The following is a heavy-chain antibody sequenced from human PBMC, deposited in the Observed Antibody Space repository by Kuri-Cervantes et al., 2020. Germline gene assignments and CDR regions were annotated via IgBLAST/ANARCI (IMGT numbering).Heavy chain of an antibody. Sequence: GESLKISCAASGFTFITYTMNWVRQAPGKGLEWVANIKQDGGEKYYVDSMKGRFTISRDNAKNSVYLQMNSLRAEDTAVYYCARGVRILWFGEQLIPYYFDYWGQGTLVTVSS. D-gene: IGHD3-10*01. CDR2: IKQDGGEK. J-gene: IGHJ4*02. CDR3: ARGVRILWFGEQLIPYYFDY. V-gene: IGHV3-7*01. CDR1: GFTFITYT.